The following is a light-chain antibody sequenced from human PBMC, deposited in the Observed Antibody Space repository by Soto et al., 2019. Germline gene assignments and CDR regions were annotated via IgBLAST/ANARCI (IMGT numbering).Light chain of an antibody. CDR3: CSYTSISTGVL. J-gene: IGLJ2*01. CDR2: EVS. CDR1: SSDVGGYNY. Sequence: QSALTQPASVSGSPGQSITISCTGTSSDVGGYNYVSWYQQHPGKAPKLMIYEVSNRPSGVSNRFSGSKSGNTASLTISGLQAEDEADYYCCSYTSISTGVLFGGGTKLTVL. V-gene: IGLV2-14*01.